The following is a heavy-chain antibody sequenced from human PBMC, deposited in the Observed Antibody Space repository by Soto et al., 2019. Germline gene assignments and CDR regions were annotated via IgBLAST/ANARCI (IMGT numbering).Heavy chain of an antibody. Sequence: EVQLLESGGGLVQPGGSLRLSCAASGFTFSSYAMSWVRQAPGKGLEWVSAISGSGGSTYYADSVKGRFTISRDNSKNTLYLQMTSLRAEDTAVYYCAKGVSVSIAARGLAGNYWGQGTLVTVSS. D-gene: IGHD6-6*01. CDR2: ISGSGGST. J-gene: IGHJ4*02. CDR1: GFTFSSYA. V-gene: IGHV3-23*01. CDR3: AKGVSVSIAARGLAGNY.